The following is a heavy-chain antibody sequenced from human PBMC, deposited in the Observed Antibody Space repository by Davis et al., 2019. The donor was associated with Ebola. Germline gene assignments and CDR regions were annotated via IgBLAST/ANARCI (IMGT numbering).Heavy chain of an antibody. CDR1: GGSISSSSYY. D-gene: IGHD3-10*01. CDR3: ARRPHLKSDFGSDAFDI. CDR2: IYYSGST. Sequence: MPSETLSLTCTVSGGSISSSSYYWGWIRQPPGKGLEWIGSIYYSGSTYCNPSLKSRVTISVGTSKNQFSLKLSSVTAADTAVYYCARRPHLKSDFGSDAFDIWGQGTTVTVSS. V-gene: IGHV4-39*01. J-gene: IGHJ3*02.